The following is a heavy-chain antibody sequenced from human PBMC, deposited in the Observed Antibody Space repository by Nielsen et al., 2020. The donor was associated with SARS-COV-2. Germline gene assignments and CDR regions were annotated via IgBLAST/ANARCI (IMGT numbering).Heavy chain of an antibody. CDR2: IYYSGST. CDR3: ARVDDSSGYPYWYFDL. Sequence: LRLSCAASGFTVSSNYMSWIRQPPRKGLEWIGYIYYSGSTYYNPSLKSRVTISVDTSKNQFSLKLSSVTAADTAVYYCARVDDSSGYPYWYFDLWGRGTLVTVSS. J-gene: IGHJ2*01. V-gene: IGHV4-30-4*08. CDR1: GFTVSSNY. D-gene: IGHD3-22*01.